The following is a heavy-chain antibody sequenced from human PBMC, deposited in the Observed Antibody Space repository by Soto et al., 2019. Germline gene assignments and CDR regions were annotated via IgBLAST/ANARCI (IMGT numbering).Heavy chain of an antibody. CDR3: ARDLGAWTDY. D-gene: IGHD1-1*01. Sequence: QVQLVQSGAEVKKAGASVKVSCKASGYTLTSYAMQWVRQAPGQRLEWMGWINAGNGNTKYSQKFQGRVTITRDTSASTAYMELSSLRSEDTAVYYCARDLGAWTDYWGQGTLVTVSS. CDR1: GYTLTSYA. V-gene: IGHV1-3*01. J-gene: IGHJ4*02. CDR2: INAGNGNT.